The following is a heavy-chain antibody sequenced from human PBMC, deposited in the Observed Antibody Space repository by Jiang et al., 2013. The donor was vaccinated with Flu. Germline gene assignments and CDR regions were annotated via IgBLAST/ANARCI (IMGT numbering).Heavy chain of an antibody. Sequence: LLKPSETLSLTCAVYGGSFSGYYWSWIRQSPGKGLEWIGEINHSGSTNYNPSLKSRVTISVDTSKNQFSLKVSSVTAADTAVYYCASGPYSGYDVSYYYFYMDVWGQGTTVIVSS. CDR3: ASGPYSGYDVSYYYFYMDV. CDR2: INHSGST. D-gene: IGHD5-12*01. CDR1: GGSFSGYY. J-gene: IGHJ6*02. V-gene: IGHV4-34*01.